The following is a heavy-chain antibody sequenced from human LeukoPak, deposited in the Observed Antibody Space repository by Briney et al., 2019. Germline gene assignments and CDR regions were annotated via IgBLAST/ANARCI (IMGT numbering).Heavy chain of an antibody. CDR1: GFTFSSYA. V-gene: IGHV3-23*01. Sequence: GGSLRLSCAASGFTFSSYAMSWVRQASGKGLEWVSAISGSGGSTYYADSVKGRFTISRDNSKNTLYLQMNSLRAEDTAVYYCAKDLLRVSPVVYSSGWSGSDSWGQLTLVTVS. J-gene: IGHJ5*01. D-gene: IGHD6-19*01. CDR3: AKDLLRVSPVVYSSGWSGSDS. CDR2: ISGSGGST.